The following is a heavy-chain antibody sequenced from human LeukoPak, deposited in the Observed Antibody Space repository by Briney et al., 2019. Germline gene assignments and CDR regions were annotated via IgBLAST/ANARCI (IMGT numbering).Heavy chain of an antibody. CDR3: AKGSRDSRPYYFDF. CDR1: GFTFDDYA. CDR2: ISWNSGSI. D-gene: IGHD3-10*01. Sequence: PGGSLRLSCAASGFTFDDYAMHWVRQAPGKGLEWVSGISWNSGSIGYADSVKGRFTISRDNAKNTLYLQMNSLRAEDTAVYYCAKGSRDSRPYYFDFWGQGTLVTVSS. J-gene: IGHJ4*02. V-gene: IGHV3-9*01.